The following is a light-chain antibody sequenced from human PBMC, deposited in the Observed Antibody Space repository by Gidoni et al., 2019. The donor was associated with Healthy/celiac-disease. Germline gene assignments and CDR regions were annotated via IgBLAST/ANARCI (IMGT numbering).Light chain of an antibody. V-gene: IGKV2-28*01. Sequence: SVMTQSPLSLPVTPGAPASISCRSSQSLLHSNGYNYLDWYLQNPGQSPQLLIYLGSNRASGVPDRFSGSGSGTDFTLKISRVEAEDVGVYYCMQALQTPVYTFXQXTKLEIK. CDR1: QSLLHSNGYNY. CDR2: LGS. J-gene: IGKJ2*01. CDR3: MQALQTPVYT.